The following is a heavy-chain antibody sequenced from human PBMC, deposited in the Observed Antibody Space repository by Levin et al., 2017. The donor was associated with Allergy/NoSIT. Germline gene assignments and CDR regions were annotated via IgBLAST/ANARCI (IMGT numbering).Heavy chain of an antibody. CDR1: GFPFSGHG. D-gene: IGHD2-21*01. V-gene: IGHV3-23*01. CDR2: ISSGGDLT. J-gene: IGHJ2*01. CDR3: AKIGVIGQWYFDL. Sequence: LSLTCAASGFPFSGHGMSWVRQTPEKGLEWVSSISSGGDLTYYADSVKGRFTIPRDNSMNTLYLQINSLRVEDTAVYYCAKIGVIGQWYFDLWGRGTLVTVSS.